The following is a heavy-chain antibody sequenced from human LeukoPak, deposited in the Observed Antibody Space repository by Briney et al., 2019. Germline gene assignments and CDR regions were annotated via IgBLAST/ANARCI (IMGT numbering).Heavy chain of an antibody. CDR1: GGSISSSSYY. V-gene: IGHV4-61*05. D-gene: IGHD6-6*01. CDR2: IYHSGST. J-gene: IGHJ3*02. Sequence: PSETLSLTCTVSGGSISSSSYYWSWIRQPPGKGLEWIGEIYHSGSTNYNPSLKSRVTISVDKSKNQFSLKLSSVTAADTAVYYCASYSSSSYDAFDIWGQGTMVTVSS. CDR3: ASYSSSSYDAFDI.